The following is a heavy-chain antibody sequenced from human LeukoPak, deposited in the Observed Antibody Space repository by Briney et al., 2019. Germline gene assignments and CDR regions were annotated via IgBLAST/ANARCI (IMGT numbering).Heavy chain of an antibody. CDR1: GGSFSGYY. V-gene: IGHV4-34*01. CDR2: INHRGST. J-gene: IGHJ5*02. D-gene: IGHD6-25*01. CDR3: ASLAGIVADNWFDP. Sequence: SETLSLTCAVYGGSFSGYYWSWIRQPPGKGLEWIGEINHRGSTNYNPSLKSRVTISVDTSKNQFSLKLSSVTAADTAVYYCASLAGIVADNWFDPWGQGTLVTISS.